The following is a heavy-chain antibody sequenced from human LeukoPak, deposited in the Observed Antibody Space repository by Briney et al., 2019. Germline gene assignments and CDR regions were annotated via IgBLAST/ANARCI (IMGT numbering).Heavy chain of an antibody. D-gene: IGHD1-26*01. CDR3: ANSYSGSHFDY. CDR1: GFNFDVYA. CDR2: ISGDGGGT. J-gene: IGHJ4*02. V-gene: IGHV3-43*02. Sequence: GGSLRLSCAASGFNFDVYAMHWVRQAPGRGLEWVSLISGDGGGTYYADSVRGRFTISIDNRKNSLYLQMSSLRIEDTAFYYCANSYSGSHFDYWGQGTLVTVSS.